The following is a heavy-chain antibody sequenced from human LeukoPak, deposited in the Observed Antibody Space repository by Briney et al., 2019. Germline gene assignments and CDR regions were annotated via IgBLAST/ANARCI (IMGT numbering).Heavy chain of an antibody. Sequence: PSETLSLTCTVSGGSISPYYWSWIRQPPGKGLEWIGYIYYSGSTNYNPSLKSRVTISVDTSKNQSSLRLSSVTAADTAVYYCAREGGGPLRTGYYYGMDVWGQGTTVTVSS. D-gene: IGHD3-16*01. CDR1: GGSISPYY. CDR2: IYYSGST. V-gene: IGHV4-59*01. CDR3: AREGGGPLRTGYYYGMDV. J-gene: IGHJ6*02.